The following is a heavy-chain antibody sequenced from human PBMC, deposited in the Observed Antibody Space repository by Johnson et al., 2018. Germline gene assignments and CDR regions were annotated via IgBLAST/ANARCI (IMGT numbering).Heavy chain of an antibody. D-gene: IGHD6-19*01. CDR2: ISGSGSRT. J-gene: IGHJ3*02. CDR1: GFIFNNFA. CDR3: AKAQQQWLVLPDAFDI. Sequence: EVQLVESGGGLVQPGGSXRLSCAASGFIFNNFAMNWVRQAPGKGLQWVATISGSGSRTDYADSVKGRFTISRDDSKNTLFLQMNSLSAEDTGVYYCAKAQQQWLVLPDAFDIWGQGTMVTVSS. V-gene: IGHV3-23*04.